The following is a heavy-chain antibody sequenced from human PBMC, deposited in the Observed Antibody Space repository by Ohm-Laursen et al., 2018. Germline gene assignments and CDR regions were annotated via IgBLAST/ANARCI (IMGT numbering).Heavy chain of an antibody. V-gene: IGHV4-31*01. Sequence: TLSLTCTVSGDSISSRGYYWSWIRQPPGKGLEWIGYIYYSGSTYYNPSIKSLVTISVDMSKKHFSLKLSYVTAADTVVYYCARTDYDFYAMDVWGQGTTVTVSS. CDR1: GDSISSRGYY. J-gene: IGHJ6*02. CDR3: ARTDYDFYAMDV. CDR2: IYYSGST.